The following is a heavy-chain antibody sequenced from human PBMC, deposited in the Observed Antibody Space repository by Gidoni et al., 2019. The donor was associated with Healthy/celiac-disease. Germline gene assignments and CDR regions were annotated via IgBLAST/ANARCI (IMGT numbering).Heavy chain of an antibody. CDR2: IYYSGST. D-gene: IGHD6-6*01. CDR3: ARDRPAEGYYYYGMDV. J-gene: IGHJ6*02. V-gene: IGHV4-59*01. Sequence: QVQLQESGPGLVKPSETLSLTCTVSGGSISRYYWSWIRQPPGKGLEWIGYIYYSGSTNYNPSLKSRVTISVDTSKNQFSLKLSSVTAADTAVYYCARDRPAEGYYYYGMDVWGQGTTVTVSS. CDR1: GGSISRYY.